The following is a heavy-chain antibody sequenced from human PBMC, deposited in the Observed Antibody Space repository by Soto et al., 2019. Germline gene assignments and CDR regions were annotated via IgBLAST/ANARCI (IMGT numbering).Heavy chain of an antibody. Sequence: GSSVKVACKVSGYTFTSYGISWVRQAPGQGFEWMGWISAYNGNTNYAQKLQGRVTMTTDTSTSTAYMELRSLRSDDTAVYYYARVARPTVTTFHSWFYPWGQGTRVTVSS. CDR3: ARVARPTVTTFHSWFYP. J-gene: IGHJ5*02. D-gene: IGHD4-17*01. CDR1: GYTFTSYG. V-gene: IGHV1-18*01. CDR2: ISAYNGNT.